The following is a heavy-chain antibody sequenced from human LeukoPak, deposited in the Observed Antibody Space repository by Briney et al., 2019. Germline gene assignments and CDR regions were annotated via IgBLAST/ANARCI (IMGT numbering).Heavy chain of an antibody. CDR1: GFSFTGYY. V-gene: IGHV1-2*02. D-gene: IGHD6-6*01. CDR2: INPNSGGT. Sequence: ASVKVSCKAYGFSFTGYYFHWVRQAPGQGLEWIGWINPNSGGTNYAQKFQGRVTVTRDTSISTMYMELGRLRFDDTAVYYCARKSPRFSSSGMDVWGKGTTVTVSS. J-gene: IGHJ6*04. CDR3: ARKSPRFSSSGMDV.